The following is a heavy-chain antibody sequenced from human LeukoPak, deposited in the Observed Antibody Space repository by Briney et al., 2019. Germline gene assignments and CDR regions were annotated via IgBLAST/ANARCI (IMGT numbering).Heavy chain of an antibody. CDR1: GGSISSSSYY. J-gene: IGHJ3*02. CDR3: SASSGYPYAVDI. CDR2: ISYSETT. V-gene: IGHV4-39*01. Sequence: SSETLSLTCTVYGGSISSSSYYWGWIRQPPGKGLGWMWSISYSETTYYNPSLKSRVTISVDTSKNQFYLKLSPVTAADTAVYSCSASSGYPYAVDIWGQGTMVTVSS. D-gene: IGHD3-22*01.